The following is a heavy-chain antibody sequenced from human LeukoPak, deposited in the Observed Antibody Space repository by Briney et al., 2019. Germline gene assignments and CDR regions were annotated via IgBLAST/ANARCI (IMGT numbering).Heavy chain of an antibody. CDR1: GFAFSSYA. D-gene: IGHD5-24*01. CDR3: AKAGGYRGLYYLDS. J-gene: IGHJ4*02. V-gene: IGHV3-23*01. Sequence: RLGGSLRLSCVASGFAFSSYAMTWVRQAPGKGLEWVSSIRGSGGAAFYADSVEGRFTVSRDDSKNTLYLQMHSLRPDDTAVYYCAKAGGYRGLYYLDSWGLGTLVTVSS. CDR2: IRGSGGAA.